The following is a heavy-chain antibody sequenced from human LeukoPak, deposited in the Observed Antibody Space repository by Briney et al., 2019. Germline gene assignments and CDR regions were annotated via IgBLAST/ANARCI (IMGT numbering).Heavy chain of an antibody. CDR3: ARWGYYDFYGMDV. Sequence: GGSLRPSCAASGFTVSSNYMSWVRQAPGKGLEWVSVIYSGGSTYYADSVKGRFTISRDNSKNTLYLQMNSLRAEDTAVYYCARWGYYDFYGMDVWGQGTTVTVSS. D-gene: IGHD3-3*01. CDR2: IYSGGST. V-gene: IGHV3-66*01. J-gene: IGHJ6*02. CDR1: GFTVSSNY.